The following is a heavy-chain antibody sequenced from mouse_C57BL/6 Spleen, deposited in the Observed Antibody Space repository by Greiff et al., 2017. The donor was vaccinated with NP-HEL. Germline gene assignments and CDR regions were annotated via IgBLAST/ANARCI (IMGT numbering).Heavy chain of an antibody. CDR3: ARITDIYYDYDGGFGV. CDR2: INPNYGTT. Sequence: EVQLQQSGPELVKPGASVKISCKASGYSFTDYYMNWVKQSHGKSLEWIGVINPNYGTTSYNQKFKGKATLTVDQSSSTASMQLNRLTSEDSAVCCCARITDIYYDYDGGFGVWGTGTPGTVSS. J-gene: IGHJ1*03. CDR1: GYSFTDYY. V-gene: IGHV1-39*01. D-gene: IGHD2-4*01.